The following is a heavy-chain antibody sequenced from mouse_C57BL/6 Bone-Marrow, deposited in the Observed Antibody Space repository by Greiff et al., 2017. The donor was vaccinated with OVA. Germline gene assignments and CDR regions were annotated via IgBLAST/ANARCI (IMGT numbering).Heavy chain of an antibody. J-gene: IGHJ2*01. CDR3: TTLLLRKDY. CDR1: GFNIKDDY. D-gene: IGHD1-1*01. CDR2: IDPENGDT. Sequence: EVKLQESGAELVRPGASVKLSCTASGFNIKDDYMHWVKQRPEQGLEWIGWIDPENGDTEYASKFQGKATITADTSSNTAYLQLSSLTAEDTAVYYCTTLLLRKDYWGQGTTLTVSS. V-gene: IGHV14-4*01.